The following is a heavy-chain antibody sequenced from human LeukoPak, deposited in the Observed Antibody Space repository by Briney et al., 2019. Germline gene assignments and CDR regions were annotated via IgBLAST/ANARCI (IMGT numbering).Heavy chain of an antibody. J-gene: IGHJ3*02. CDR3: TTDSSGWSEGAFDI. V-gene: IGHV3-15*01. CDR1: GFTFSNAW. CDR2: IKSKTDGGTT. Sequence: GSLRLSCAASGFTFSNAWMSWVRQAPGKGLEWVGRIKSKTDGGTTDYAAPVKGRFTISRDDSKNTLYLQMNSLKTEDTAVYYCTTDSSGWSEGAFDIWGQGTMVTVSS. D-gene: IGHD6-19*01.